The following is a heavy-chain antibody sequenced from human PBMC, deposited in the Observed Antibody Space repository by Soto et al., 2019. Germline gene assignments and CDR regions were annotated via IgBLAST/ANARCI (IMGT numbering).Heavy chain of an antibody. V-gene: IGHV3-74*01. Sequence: GGSLRLSCAASGFTFNIYWIHWVRQAPWKGLVWVSRISSDGSSTTYADSVKDRFTISRDNAKNTLYLQTNSLRVEDTALYYCARATKGYGMDGWGRGNTVTVSS. CDR3: ARATKGYGMDG. CDR1: GFTFNIYW. CDR2: ISSDGSST. J-gene: IGHJ6*01.